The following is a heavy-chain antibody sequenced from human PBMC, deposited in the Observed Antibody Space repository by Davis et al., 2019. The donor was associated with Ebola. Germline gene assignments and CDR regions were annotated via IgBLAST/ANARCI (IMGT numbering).Heavy chain of an antibody. Sequence: GESLKISCAASGFTFSSYGMNWVRQAPGKGLEWVSSISSSSSHIYYADSVKGRFPIPRDNAKNSLYLQMNSLRAEDTAVYYCARFLITMVQGVTYYYYGMDVWGQGTTVTVSS. D-gene: IGHD3-10*01. J-gene: IGHJ6*02. CDR2: ISSSSSHI. CDR1: GFTFSSYG. CDR3: ARFLITMVQGVTYYYYGMDV. V-gene: IGHV3-21*01.